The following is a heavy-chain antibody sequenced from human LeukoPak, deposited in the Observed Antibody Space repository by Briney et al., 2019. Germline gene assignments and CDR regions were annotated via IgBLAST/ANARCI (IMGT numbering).Heavy chain of an antibody. D-gene: IGHD4-17*01. CDR3: ARGYGDYYYYGMDV. J-gene: IGHJ6*02. CDR1: GFTFSSYA. Sequence: GGSLRLSCAVSGFTFSSYAMHWVRQAPGKGLEYVSAISSNGGSTYYADSVKGRFTISRDNSKNTLYLQMGSLRAEDMAVYYCARGYGDYYYYGMDVWGQGTTVTVSS. CDR2: ISSNGGST. V-gene: IGHV3-64*02.